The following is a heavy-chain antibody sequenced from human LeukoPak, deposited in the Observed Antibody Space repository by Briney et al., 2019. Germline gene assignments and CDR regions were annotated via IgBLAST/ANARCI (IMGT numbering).Heavy chain of an antibody. CDR3: ARDPPLYDSSGYDAFDI. J-gene: IGHJ3*02. CDR2: IYSGGST. Sequence: PGGSLRLSCAASGFTVSSNYMSWVRQAPGKGLEWVSVIYSGGSTYYADSVKGRFTISRDNSKNTLYLQMNSLRAADTAVYYCARDPPLYDSSGYDAFDIWGQGTMVTVSS. D-gene: IGHD3-22*01. CDR1: GFTVSSNY. V-gene: IGHV3-53*01.